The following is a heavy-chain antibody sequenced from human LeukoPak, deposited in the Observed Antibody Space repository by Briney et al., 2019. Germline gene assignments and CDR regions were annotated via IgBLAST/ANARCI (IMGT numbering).Heavy chain of an antibody. J-gene: IGHJ4*02. D-gene: IGHD3-9*01. CDR2: IYSGGST. CDR3: AREDILTGFDY. Sequence: GGSLRLSCAASGFTVSSNYMSWVRQAPGKGLEWGSVIYSGGSTYYADSVKGRFTISRDNSKNTLYLQMNSLRAEDTAVYYCAREDILTGFDYWGQGTLVTVSS. V-gene: IGHV3-53*01. CDR1: GFTVSSNY.